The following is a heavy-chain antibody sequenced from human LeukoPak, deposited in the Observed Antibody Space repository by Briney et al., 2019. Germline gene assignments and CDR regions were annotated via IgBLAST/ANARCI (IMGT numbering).Heavy chain of an antibody. D-gene: IGHD3-9*01. CDR2: ISYSGST. J-gene: IGHJ3*02. Sequence: PSETLSLTCTVSGGSVSSYYWSWIRQPPGKGLEWIGYISYSGSTNYNPSLKSRVTISIDTSKNQFSLKLRSVTAADTAIYYCARQGYDILTGYIDAFDIWGQGTMVTVSS. V-gene: IGHV4-59*08. CDR3: ARQGYDILTGYIDAFDI. CDR1: GGSVSSYY.